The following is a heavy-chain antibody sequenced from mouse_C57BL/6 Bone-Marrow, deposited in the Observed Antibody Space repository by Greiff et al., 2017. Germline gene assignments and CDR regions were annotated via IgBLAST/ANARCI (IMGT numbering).Heavy chain of an antibody. Sequence: VQLQQSGAELVRPGASVKLSCTASGFNIKDDYMHWVKQRPEQGLEWIGWIDPENGDTEYASKFQGKATITADTSSNTAYLQLSSLTSEDTAVYYCTTGQLRLLFAYWGQGTLGTVSA. J-gene: IGHJ3*01. CDR1: GFNIKDDY. D-gene: IGHD3-2*02. V-gene: IGHV14-4*01. CDR3: TTGQLRLLFAY. CDR2: IDPENGDT.